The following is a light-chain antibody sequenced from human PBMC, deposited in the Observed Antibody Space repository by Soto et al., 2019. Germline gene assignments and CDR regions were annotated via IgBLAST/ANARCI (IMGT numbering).Light chain of an antibody. Sequence: DIQMTQSPSSLSASVGDRVTITCRTSQDISNYLAWYQQKPGKVPKLLIYAASTLQSGVPSRFSGGGSGTHFYLTISSLQPEDVATYYCQKYNSAPHTFGGGTKVEIQ. CDR2: AAS. CDR3: QKYNSAPHT. V-gene: IGKV1-27*01. CDR1: QDISNY. J-gene: IGKJ4*01.